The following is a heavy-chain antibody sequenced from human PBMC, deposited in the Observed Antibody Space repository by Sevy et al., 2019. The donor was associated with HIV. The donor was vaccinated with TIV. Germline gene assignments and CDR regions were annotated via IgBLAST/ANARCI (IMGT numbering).Heavy chain of an antibody. CDR1: RFTFSDSW. D-gene: IGHD5-18*01. J-gene: IGHJ4*02. Sequence: GGSLRLSCVASRFTFSDSWMTWVRQAPGKGLERIAFINEDGSRLGYVDSVRGRFTISREKTTNSLYLQMNSLGAEDTAVYFCARDRAYSALDYWGQGTLVTVSS. CDR3: ARDRAYSALDY. CDR2: INEDGSRL. V-gene: IGHV3-7*01.